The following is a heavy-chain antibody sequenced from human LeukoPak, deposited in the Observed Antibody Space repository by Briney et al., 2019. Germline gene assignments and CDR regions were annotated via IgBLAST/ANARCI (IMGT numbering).Heavy chain of an antibody. CDR1: GYTFTGYY. CDR2: INPNSGGT. V-gene: IGHV1-2*02. J-gene: IGHJ3*02. CDR3: ARGSNWNYVLSAFDI. Sequence: VASVKVSCKASGYTFTGYYMHWVRQAPGQGLEWMGWINPNSGGTNYAQKFQGRVTMTRDTSISTAYMELSRLRSDDTAVYYCARGSNWNYVLSAFDIWGQGTMVTVSS. D-gene: IGHD1-7*01.